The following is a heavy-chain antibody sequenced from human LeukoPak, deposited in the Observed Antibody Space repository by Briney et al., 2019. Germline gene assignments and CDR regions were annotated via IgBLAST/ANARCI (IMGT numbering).Heavy chain of an antibody. CDR3: ARHALPLYNAVGFDY. J-gene: IGHJ4*02. V-gene: IGHV5-51*01. CDR2: SYHGDSDT. Sequence: GASLKISSKGSGYSFTSCCIGWVRHMPGRGLEWMGISYHGDSDTKYSPSFQSQVTISADTSISTAYLQWSTLNASDTAMYYCARHALPLYNAVGFDYWGQGTLVTVSS. D-gene: IGHD2-8*01. CDR1: GYSFTSCC.